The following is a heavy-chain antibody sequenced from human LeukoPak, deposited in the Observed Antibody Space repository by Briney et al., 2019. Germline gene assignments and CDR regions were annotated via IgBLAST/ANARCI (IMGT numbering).Heavy chain of an antibody. Sequence: PSETLSLTCTVPGGSISSSSYYWGWIRQPPGKGLEWIGSIYYSGSTYYNPSLKSRVTISVDTSKNQFSLKLSSVTAADTAVYYCARAMGYSYGSIDYWGQGTLVTVSS. CDR2: IYYSGST. J-gene: IGHJ4*02. D-gene: IGHD5-18*01. CDR1: GGSISSSSYY. V-gene: IGHV4-39*07. CDR3: ARAMGYSYGSIDY.